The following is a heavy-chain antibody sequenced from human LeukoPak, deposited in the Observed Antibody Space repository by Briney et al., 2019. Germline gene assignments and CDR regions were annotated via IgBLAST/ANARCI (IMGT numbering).Heavy chain of an antibody. V-gene: IGHV4-59*01. CDR2: IYYSGST. D-gene: IGHD3-22*01. CDR3: ARGDSSSSNWFDP. J-gene: IGHJ5*02. CDR1: GGSISSYY. Sequence: SETLSLTCTVSGGSISSYYRSWIRQPPGRGLEWIGYIYYSGSTNYNPSLKSRVTISVDTSKNQFSLKLSSVTAADTAVYYRARGDSSSSNWFDPWGQGTLVTVSS.